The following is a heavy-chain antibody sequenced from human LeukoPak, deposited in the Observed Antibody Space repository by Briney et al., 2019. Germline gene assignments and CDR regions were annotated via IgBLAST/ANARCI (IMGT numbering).Heavy chain of an antibody. CDR3: ARRLGPPVWYYDFWSGYPPHGMDV. D-gene: IGHD3-3*01. J-gene: IGHJ6*02. V-gene: IGHV1-8*01. CDR1: GYTFTSYD. Sequence: ASVKVSCKASGYTFTSYDINWVRQATGQGLEWMGWMNPNNGNTGYAQKFQGRVTMTRNTSISTAYMELSSLRSEDTAVYYCARRLGPPVWYYDFWSGYPPHGMDVWGQGTTVTVSS. CDR2: MNPNNGNT.